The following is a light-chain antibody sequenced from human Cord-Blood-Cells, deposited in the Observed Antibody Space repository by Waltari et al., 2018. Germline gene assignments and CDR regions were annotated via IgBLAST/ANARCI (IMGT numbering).Light chain of an antibody. Sequence: QSALTQPPSASGSPGQSVTISCTGTSSDVGGYNYVSWYQQHPGKAPKLMIYEVSKPPSGLPGLFSGSKAGNTASLTVSCLQAEYECEDYCCAYAGSYKCVCGGVTKLAVL. V-gene: IGLV2-8*01. CDR2: EVS. CDR1: SSDVGGYNY. J-gene: IGLJ3*02. CDR3: CAYAGSYKCV.